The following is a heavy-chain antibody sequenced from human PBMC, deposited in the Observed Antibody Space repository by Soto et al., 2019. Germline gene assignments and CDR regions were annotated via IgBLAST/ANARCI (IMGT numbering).Heavy chain of an antibody. J-gene: IGHJ5*02. V-gene: IGHV1-69*04. D-gene: IGHD6-13*01. Sequence: GASVKVSCKASGYTFTGYYMHWVRQAPGQGLEWMGRIIPILGIANYAQKFQGRVTITADKSTSTAYMELSSLRSEDTAVYYCAREGEQQLVSGWFDPWGQGTQVTVSS. CDR2: IIPILGIA. CDR1: GYTFTGYY. CDR3: AREGEQQLVSGWFDP.